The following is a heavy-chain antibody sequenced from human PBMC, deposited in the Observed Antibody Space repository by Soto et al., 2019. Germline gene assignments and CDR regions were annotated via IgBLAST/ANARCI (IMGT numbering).Heavy chain of an antibody. D-gene: IGHD3-10*01. CDR2: ISGSGGNT. Sequence: GGSLRLSCAASGFTFSSYAMGWVRQAPGKGLEWVSGISGSGGNTYYADSVKGRFSISRDTSKNTLYLQMNSLRAEDTAVYYCAKAPITMVRGAQPPYYFDYWGQGTLVTVSS. CDR3: AKAPITMVRGAQPPYYFDY. V-gene: IGHV3-23*01. J-gene: IGHJ4*02. CDR1: GFTFSSYA.